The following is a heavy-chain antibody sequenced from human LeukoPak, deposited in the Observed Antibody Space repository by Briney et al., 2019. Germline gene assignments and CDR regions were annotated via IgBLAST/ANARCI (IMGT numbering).Heavy chain of an antibody. Sequence: PSETLSLTCAVYGGSFSGYYWSWIRQPPGKGLEWIGEINHSGSTNYNPSLKSRVTISVDTSKNQFSLKLSSVTAADTAVYYCARVKRITMVRGELDIWGQGTMVTVSS. CDR2: INHSGST. D-gene: IGHD3-10*01. CDR1: GGSFSGYY. J-gene: IGHJ3*02. CDR3: ARVKRITMVRGELDI. V-gene: IGHV4-34*01.